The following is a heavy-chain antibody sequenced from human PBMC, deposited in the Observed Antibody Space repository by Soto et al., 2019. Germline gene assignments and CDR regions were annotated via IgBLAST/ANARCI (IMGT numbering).Heavy chain of an antibody. J-gene: IGHJ4*02. CDR3: XXXXXXXXXXXDY. CDR2: ISYDGSTK. CDR1: GFTFSSYG. V-gene: IGHV3-30*03. Sequence: QVQLVESGGGVVQPGRSLRLSCAASGFTFSSYGXXXXXXXXXXXXEWVAVISYDGSTKYYPDSVKGRFTISRDNXXXXXXXXXXXXXXXXXXXXXXXXXXXXXXXXXDYWGQGTLVTVSS.